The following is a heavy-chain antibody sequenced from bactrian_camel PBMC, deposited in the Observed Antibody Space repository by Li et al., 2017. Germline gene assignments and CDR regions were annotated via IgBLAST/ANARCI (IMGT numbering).Heavy chain of an antibody. Sequence: QVQLVESGGGLVQPGGSLKLSCTAPGFTSNDCGMEWYRQAAGKRREWVSSINSVGGTYYADSVKGRFTISRDNARKTVNLEIDSLILEDTAIYYCAANPPTRGWVPCGLLPGYNYWCQGTQVTVS. CDR3: AANPPTRGWVPCGLLPGYNY. J-gene: IGHJ4*01. CDR2: INSVGGT. V-gene: IGHV3S53*01. D-gene: IGHD5*01. CDR1: GFTSNDCG.